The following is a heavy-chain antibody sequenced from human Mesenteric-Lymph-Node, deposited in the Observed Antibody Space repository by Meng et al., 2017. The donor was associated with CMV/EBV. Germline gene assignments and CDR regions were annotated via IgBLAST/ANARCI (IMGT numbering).Heavy chain of an antibody. J-gene: IGHJ4*02. CDR1: GFTFSSYW. V-gene: IGHV3-74*01. CDR3: VADLRRDY. Sequence: GESLKISCAASGFTFSSYWIHWVRQAPGKGLVWVSRISSDGSSTSYADSVKGRFTISRDNAKNTLYLQMNSLRVEDTAVYYCVADLRRDYWGQGTLVTVSS. CDR2: ISSDGSST.